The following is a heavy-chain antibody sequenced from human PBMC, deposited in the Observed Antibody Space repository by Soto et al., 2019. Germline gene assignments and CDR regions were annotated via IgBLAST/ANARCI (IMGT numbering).Heavy chain of an antibody. CDR3: AKDWSVAAADYFFDY. CDR2: ISYDGSDK. CDR1: GFTFSRYG. Sequence: QVQLVESGGGVVQPGRSLRLSCVASGFTFSRYGMHWVRQAPGKGLEWVAVISYDGSDKYHTDSVKGRFTISRDNSRDTLFLQMNSLRAEDTAVYYCAKDWSVAAADYFFDYWGQGTLVTVSS. J-gene: IGHJ4*02. D-gene: IGHD6-25*01. V-gene: IGHV3-30*18.